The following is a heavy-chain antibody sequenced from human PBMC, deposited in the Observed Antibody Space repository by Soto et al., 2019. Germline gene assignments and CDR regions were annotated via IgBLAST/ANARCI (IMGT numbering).Heavy chain of an antibody. CDR1: GGTFSSYA. CDR2: IIPIFGTA. Sequence: ASVKVSCKASGGTFSSYAISWVRQAPGQGLEWMGGIIPIFGTANYAQKFQGRVTITADESTSTAYMELSSLRSEDTAVYYCARGDFSSSSYPYYYYGMDVWGQGTTVTVSS. V-gene: IGHV1-69*13. J-gene: IGHJ6*02. D-gene: IGHD6-13*01. CDR3: ARGDFSSSSYPYYYYGMDV.